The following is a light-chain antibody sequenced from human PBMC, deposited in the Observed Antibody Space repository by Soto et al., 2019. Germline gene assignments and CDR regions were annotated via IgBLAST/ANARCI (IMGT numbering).Light chain of an antibody. J-gene: IGKJ4*01. CDR1: QGISSW. V-gene: IGKV1-12*01. Sequence: DIQMTQSPSFVSASVGDRVTITCRASQGISSWLAWYQHRPGRGPKLLIHSAFNLESGVPSRFSVSGSGTAMTLTISSLQPVDFATYYCQQTTSCPLTFCGGTKVEIK. CDR3: QQTTSCPLT. CDR2: SAF.